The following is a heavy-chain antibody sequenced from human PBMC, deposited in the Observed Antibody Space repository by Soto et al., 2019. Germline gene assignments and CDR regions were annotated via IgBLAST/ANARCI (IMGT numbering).Heavy chain of an antibody. CDR2: INPLFGIP. CDR3: ARDTHSAGGWFDT. J-gene: IGHJ5*02. CDR1: GGTSRSLS. D-gene: IGHD2-15*01. V-gene: IGHV1-69*17. Sequence: QVQLVQSGAEVKKPGYSVKVSCKASGGTSRSLSITWVRQAPGQGLEWMGGINPLFGIPNYPQKCQGRLTITANKSTSTAYLELSSLRSEDTAVYYCARDTHSAGGWFDTWGRGTLVTVSS.